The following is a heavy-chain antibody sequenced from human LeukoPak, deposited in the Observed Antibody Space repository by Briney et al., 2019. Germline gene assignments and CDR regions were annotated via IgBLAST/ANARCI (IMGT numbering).Heavy chain of an antibody. CDR3: ARNDYGDYLSYFDY. V-gene: IGHV1-2*06. Sequence: ASVKVSCKASGYIFTDYYMHWVRQAPGQELGWMGRINPNSGGTNYAQKFQGRVTMTRDTSISTAYMELSRLRSDDTAVYYCARNDYGDYLSYFDYWGQGTLVTVSS. CDR1: GYIFTDYY. J-gene: IGHJ4*02. CDR2: INPNSGGT. D-gene: IGHD4-17*01.